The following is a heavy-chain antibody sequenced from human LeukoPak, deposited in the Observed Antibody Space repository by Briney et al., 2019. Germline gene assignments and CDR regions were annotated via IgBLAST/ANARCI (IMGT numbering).Heavy chain of an antibody. CDR3: ARAAKWEFYHYYMDV. J-gene: IGHJ6*03. CDR1: GFTFSSYS. D-gene: IGHD1-26*01. V-gene: IGHV3-48*01. CDR2: ISNGSGNR. Sequence: GGSLRLSCVASGFTFSSYSMIWVRQAPGKGLEWISYISNGSGNRYYADSVKGRFTISRDNAKNLLYLQMNNLRVDDTAVYYCARAAKWEFYHYYMDVWGEGTTVAVSS.